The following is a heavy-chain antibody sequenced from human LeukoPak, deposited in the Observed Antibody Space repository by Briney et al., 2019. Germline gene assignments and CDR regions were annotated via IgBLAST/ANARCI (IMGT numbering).Heavy chain of an antibody. Sequence: SSETLSLTCAVYGGSFSGYYWSWIRQPPGKGLEWIGEINHSGSTNYNPSLKSRVTISVDTSKNQFSLKLSSVTAADTAVYYCARHRWGGWFDPWGQGTLVTVSS. D-gene: IGHD3-16*01. CDR3: ARHRWGGWFDP. CDR1: GGSFSGYY. V-gene: IGHV4-34*01. CDR2: INHSGST. J-gene: IGHJ5*02.